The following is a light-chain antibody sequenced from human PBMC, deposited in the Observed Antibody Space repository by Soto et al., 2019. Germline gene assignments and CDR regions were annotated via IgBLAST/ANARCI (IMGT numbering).Light chain of an antibody. CDR2: AAS. V-gene: IGKV3-20*01. CDR1: QSVSSSY. J-gene: IGKJ2*01. CDR3: QQYGSAPPMYT. Sequence: EIVLTQSPGTLSLSPGERATLSCRASQSVSSSYLAWYQQKPGQAPRLHIYAASSRATGIPDRFSGSGSGTDFTLTISRLEPEDFAVYYCQQYGSAPPMYTFGQGTKLEIK.